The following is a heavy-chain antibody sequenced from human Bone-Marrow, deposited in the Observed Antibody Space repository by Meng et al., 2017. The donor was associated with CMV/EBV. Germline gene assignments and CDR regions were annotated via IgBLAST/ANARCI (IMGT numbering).Heavy chain of an antibody. J-gene: IGHJ6*02. CDR2: IYSGGTT. Sequence: GESLKISCAASGFTVSGNYMSWVRQAPGKGLEWVSVIYSGGTTYYADSVKGRFTISRDNSKNTLYLQMNSLRAEDTAVYYCASRTEYYYYGMDVWAQGTTVTVSS. CDR1: GFTVSGNY. D-gene: IGHD1-14*01. V-gene: IGHV3-66*02. CDR3: ASRTEYYYYGMDV.